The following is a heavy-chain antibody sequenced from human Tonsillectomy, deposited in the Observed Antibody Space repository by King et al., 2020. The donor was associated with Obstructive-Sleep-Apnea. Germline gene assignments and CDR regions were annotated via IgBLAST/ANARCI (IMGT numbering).Heavy chain of an antibody. CDR2: IKQDVSET. D-gene: IGHD2/OR15-2a*01. Sequence: VQLVESGGGFVQPGGSLRLSCAASGFIFNSYWMSWVRQAPGKGLEWVANIKQDVSETYFVDFVRGRFTISRDNAKSSLYLQMNRLRAEDKAVYYCAKCNSRSCYYYGMDVWGQGTTVSVSS. J-gene: IGHJ6*02. CDR3: AKCNSRSCYYYGMDV. V-gene: IGHV3-7*01. CDR1: GFIFNSYW.